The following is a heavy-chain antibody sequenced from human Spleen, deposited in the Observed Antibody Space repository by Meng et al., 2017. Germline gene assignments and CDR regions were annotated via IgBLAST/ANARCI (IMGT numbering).Heavy chain of an antibody. V-gene: IGHV3-48*03. D-gene: IGHD5-24*01. CDR1: GFTFSSYD. Sequence: GESLKISCAASGFTFSSYDVNWVRQAPGKGLEWVSYISSSGSNIYYADSVKGRFTISRDNSKSMLYLQMDSLKAKDTAMYYYPQKNGYNSDYFDYWGQGTLVTVSS. CDR2: ISSSGSNI. J-gene: IGHJ4*02. CDR3: PQKNGYNSDYFDY.